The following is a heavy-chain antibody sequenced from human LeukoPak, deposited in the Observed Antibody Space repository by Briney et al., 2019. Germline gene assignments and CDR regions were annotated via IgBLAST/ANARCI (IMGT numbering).Heavy chain of an antibody. J-gene: IGHJ4*02. D-gene: IGHD6-13*01. Sequence: GWLRQPXGKGLEWIGNIYYFGTTLHNPSLKSRVTMSVDTSKNQFSLKLSSVTAADTAVYYCARDSHAWYGQYYFDFWGRGALVTXXS. CDR2: IYYFGTT. V-gene: IGHV4-39*07. CDR3: ARDSHAWYGQYYFDF.